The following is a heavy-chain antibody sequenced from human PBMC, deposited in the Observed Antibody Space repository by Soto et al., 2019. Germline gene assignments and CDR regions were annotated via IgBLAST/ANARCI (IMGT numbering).Heavy chain of an antibody. Sequence: PSETLSLTCTVSGGSISSSSNYGGWVRQPPGKGLEWIGSIYYSGSTYYNPSLKSRVTISVDTSKNQFSLKLSSVTAADTAVYYCARQRYYDSSGYYSDYWGQGTLVTVS. D-gene: IGHD3-22*01. CDR2: IYYSGST. J-gene: IGHJ4*02. CDR1: GGSISSSSNY. CDR3: ARQRYYDSSGYYSDY. V-gene: IGHV4-39*01.